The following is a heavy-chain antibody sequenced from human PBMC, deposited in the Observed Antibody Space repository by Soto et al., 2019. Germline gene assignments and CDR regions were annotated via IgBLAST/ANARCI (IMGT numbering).Heavy chain of an antibody. V-gene: IGHV3-15*01. J-gene: IGHJ4*02. CDR1: GFTFSNAW. D-gene: IGHD4-17*01. CDR3: TTEADGDYYFDY. CDR2: IKSKTDGGTT. Sequence: EVQLVESGGGLVKPGGSLRLSCAASGFTFSNAWMSWVRQAPGKGLEWVGRIKSKTDGGTTDYAAPVKGRFTISRDDSKNTLYLRMNSLKTEDTAVYYCTTEADGDYYFDYWGQGTLVTVSS.